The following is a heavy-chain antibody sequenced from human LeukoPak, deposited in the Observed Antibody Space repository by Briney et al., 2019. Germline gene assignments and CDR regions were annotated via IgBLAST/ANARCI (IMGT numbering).Heavy chain of an antibody. Sequence: GGSLRLSCAASGFTFSSSWMNWVRQAPGKGLEWVANIKQDGSEKYYVDSVKGRFTISRDNAKNSLYLQMNSLRAEDTAVYYCARGESYYDSGLYSWFDPWGQGTLVTVSS. CDR3: ARGESYYDSGLYSWFDP. J-gene: IGHJ5*02. D-gene: IGHD3-10*01. CDR2: IKQDGSEK. CDR1: GFTFSSSW. V-gene: IGHV3-7*05.